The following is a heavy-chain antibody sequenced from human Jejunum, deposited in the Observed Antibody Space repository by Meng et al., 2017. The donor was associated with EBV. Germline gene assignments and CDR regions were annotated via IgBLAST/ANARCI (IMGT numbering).Heavy chain of an antibody. CDR2: MSPDNGDT. D-gene: IGHD5-24*01. Sequence: VRRVQSGAEVKKPGASVKVSCKASGYTFTTQHINWVRQATGQGLEYMGWMSPDNGDTGYAQNFQGRLTMTRDTSISTAYMELSSLTSDDTAVYYCARGDGYNLYWGQGTLVTVSS. CDR3: ARGDGYNLY. CDR1: GYTFTTQH. V-gene: IGHV1-8*01. J-gene: IGHJ4*02.